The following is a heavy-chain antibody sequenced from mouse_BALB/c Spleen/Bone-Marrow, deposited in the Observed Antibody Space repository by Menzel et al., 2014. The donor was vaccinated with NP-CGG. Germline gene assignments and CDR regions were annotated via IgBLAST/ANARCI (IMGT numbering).Heavy chain of an antibody. CDR2: INPDSSTI. Sequence: EVKLMESGGGLVQPGGSLKLSCAASGFDFSRYWMSWVRQAPGKGLEWIGEINPDSSTINYTPSLKDKFIISRDNAKNTLYLQMSKVRSEDTALYYCARLRYYGFFAYWGQGTLVTVSA. CDR1: GFDFSRYW. D-gene: IGHD1-2*01. CDR3: ARLRYYGFFAY. V-gene: IGHV4-1*02. J-gene: IGHJ3*01.